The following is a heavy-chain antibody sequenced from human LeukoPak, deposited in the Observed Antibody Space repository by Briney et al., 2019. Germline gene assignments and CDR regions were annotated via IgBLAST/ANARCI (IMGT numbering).Heavy chain of an antibody. Sequence: SQTLSLTCAISGDSVSSNSAAWNWIRQSPSRGLEWLGRTYYRSKWYNDYAVSVKSRITINPDTSKNQFSLQLNSVTPEDTAVYFCARGCGGSTSCFGPFGFDPWGQGTLVTVSS. CDR3: ARGCGGSTSCFGPFGFDP. V-gene: IGHV6-1*01. CDR1: GDSVSSNSAA. D-gene: IGHD2-2*01. CDR2: TYYRSKWYN. J-gene: IGHJ5*02.